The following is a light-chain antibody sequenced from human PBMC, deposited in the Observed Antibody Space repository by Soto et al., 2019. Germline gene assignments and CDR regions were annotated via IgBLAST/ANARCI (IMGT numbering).Light chain of an antibody. CDR1: QSISNS. CDR2: KAS. CDR3: QQYNSYWT. J-gene: IGKJ1*01. Sequence: DIQMTQSPSTLSASVGDRVTITCRATQSISNSLAWYQQKPGKAPKPLIYKASSLESGVPSRFSGRGSGTEFTLTITSLQPDDFATYYCQQYNSYWTFGQGTKVEIK. V-gene: IGKV1-5*03.